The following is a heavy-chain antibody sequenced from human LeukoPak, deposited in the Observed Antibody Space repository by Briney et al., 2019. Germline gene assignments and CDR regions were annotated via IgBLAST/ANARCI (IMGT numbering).Heavy chain of an antibody. CDR3: AKVKDSATSNSYYFDY. V-gene: IGHV3-23*01. D-gene: IGHD5-12*01. CDR1: GFTFSSYA. Sequence: GGSLRLSCAASGFTFSSYAMSWVRQAPGKGLEWVSAISGSGGSTYYADSVKGRFTISRDNSKNTLYLQMNSLRAEDTAVYYCAKVKDSATSNSYYFDYWGQGPLVTVSS. CDR2: ISGSGGST. J-gene: IGHJ4*02.